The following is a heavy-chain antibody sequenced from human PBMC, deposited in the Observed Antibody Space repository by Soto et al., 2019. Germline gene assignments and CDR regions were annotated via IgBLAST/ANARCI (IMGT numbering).Heavy chain of an antibody. CDR3: VSQRTSVLTQAYFDY. CDR1: GGSVSNSNYD. J-gene: IGHJ4*02. D-gene: IGHD2-8*01. CDR2: VYYRGRS. V-gene: IGHV4-39*01. Sequence: ETLSLTGTVSGGSVSNSNYDWGWIRQSPGKGLEWIGSVYYRGRSYSKSSVNSRVTISVDTSKNQFSLNLNSVTASDTAVYFCVSQRTSVLTQAYFDYWGPGALVTVSS.